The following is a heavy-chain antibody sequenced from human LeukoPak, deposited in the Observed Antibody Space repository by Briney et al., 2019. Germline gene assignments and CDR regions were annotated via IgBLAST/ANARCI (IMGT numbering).Heavy chain of an antibody. J-gene: IGHJ4*02. CDR1: GGSITSNSYY. CDR2: IYYTGST. D-gene: IGHD2-2*01. Sequence: SETLSLTCIVSGGSITSNSYYWGWIRQPPGKGLEWIGSIYYTGSTYYSPSLKRRVTISVDTSKNQFSLRLSSVTAADTAVYYCARERREQLLPPYTRSVTYFDYWGQGTLVTVSS. V-gene: IGHV4-39*07. CDR3: ARERREQLLPPYTRSVTYFDY.